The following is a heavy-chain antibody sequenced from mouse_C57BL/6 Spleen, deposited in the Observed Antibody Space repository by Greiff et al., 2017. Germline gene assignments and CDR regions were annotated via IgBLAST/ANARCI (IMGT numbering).Heavy chain of an antibody. J-gene: IGHJ2*01. CDR1: GYTFTDYN. V-gene: IGHV1-22*01. Sequence: EVQLQQSGPELVKPGASVKMSCKASGYTFTDYNMHWVKQSHGKSLEWIGYINPNNGGTSYNQKFKGKATLTVNKSSSTAYMELRSLTSEDSAVYYCASAYYSNPYYFDYWGQGTTLTVSS. CDR2: INPNNGGT. D-gene: IGHD2-5*01. CDR3: ASAYYSNPYYFDY.